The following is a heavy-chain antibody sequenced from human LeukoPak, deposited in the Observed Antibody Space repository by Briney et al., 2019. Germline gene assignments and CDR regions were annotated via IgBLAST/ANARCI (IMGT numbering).Heavy chain of an antibody. CDR3: ASGRQQLAHYGMDV. CDR2: IYYSGST. J-gene: IGHJ6*02. CDR1: GGSISSYS. D-gene: IGHD6-13*01. V-gene: IGHV4-59*01. Sequence: PSETLSLTCTVSGGSISSYSWSWIRQPPGKGLEWIGYIYYSGSTNYNPSLKSRVTTSVDTSKNQFSLKLSSVTAADTAVYYCASGRQQLAHYGMDVWGQGTTVTVSS.